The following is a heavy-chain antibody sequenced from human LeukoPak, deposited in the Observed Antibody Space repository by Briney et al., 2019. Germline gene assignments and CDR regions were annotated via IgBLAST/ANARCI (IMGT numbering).Heavy chain of an antibody. CDR2: INHSGST. V-gene: IGHV4-34*01. J-gene: IGHJ4*02. D-gene: IGHD3-10*01. Sequence: SETLSLTCAVYGGSFSGYYWSWIRQPPGKGLEWIGEINHSGSTNYNPSLKSRVTISVDTSKNQFSLKLSSVTAADTAVYYCARGSVWLGHSWGDYWGQGTLVTVSS. CDR1: GGSFSGYY. CDR3: ARGSVWLGHSWGDY.